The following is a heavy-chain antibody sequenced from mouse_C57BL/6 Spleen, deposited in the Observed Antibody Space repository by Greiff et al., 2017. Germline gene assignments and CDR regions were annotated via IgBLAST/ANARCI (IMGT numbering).Heavy chain of an antibody. D-gene: IGHD1-1*01. CDR1: GFTFTDYY. CDR3: ARYYGSSYWYFEV. V-gene: IGHV7-3*01. CDR2: IRNKANAYTT. J-gene: IGHJ1*03. Sequence: EVQLVESGGGLVQPGGSLSLSCAASGFTFTDYYMSWVRQPPGKALEWLGFIRNKANAYTTEYSASVQGRFTISRDNSQSILNLQMNALRAKDSATYYGARYYGSSYWYFEVWGTGTTVTVSS.